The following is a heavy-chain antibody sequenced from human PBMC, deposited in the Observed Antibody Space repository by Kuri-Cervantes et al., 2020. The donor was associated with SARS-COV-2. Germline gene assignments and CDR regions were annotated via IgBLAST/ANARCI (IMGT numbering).Heavy chain of an antibody. Sequence: GGSLRLSCTGSGFTFDNYAMSWVRQAPGKGLEWVSNIGPSGTTKYYADSVKGRFTISGDNAKNSLYLQMNSLRAEDTAVYYCARGDDYGGNYPDYWGQGTLVTVSS. CDR2: IGPSGTTK. D-gene: IGHD4-23*01. V-gene: IGHV3-48*03. CDR1: GFTFDNYA. J-gene: IGHJ4*02. CDR3: ARGDDYGGNYPDY.